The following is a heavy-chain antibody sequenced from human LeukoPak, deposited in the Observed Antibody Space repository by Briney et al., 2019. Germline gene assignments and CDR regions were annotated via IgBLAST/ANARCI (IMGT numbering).Heavy chain of an antibody. J-gene: IGHJ4*02. Sequence: GESLKISCKGSGYSFTSYWLGWVRQMPGKGLEWMGIIYPGDSDARYSPSFQGQVTISADKSISTAYLQWSSLKASDTAMYYCASPYDFWSGYSHYWGQGTLVTVSS. CDR1: GYSFTSYW. D-gene: IGHD3-3*01. V-gene: IGHV5-51*01. CDR3: ASPYDFWSGYSHY. CDR2: IYPGDSDA.